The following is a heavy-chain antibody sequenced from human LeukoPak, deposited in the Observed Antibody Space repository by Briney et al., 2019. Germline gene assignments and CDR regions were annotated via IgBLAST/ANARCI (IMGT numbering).Heavy chain of an antibody. Sequence: SETLSLTCTVSGGSFSSYYWSWIRQPPGKGLEWIGYIYYSRSTKYNPSLKSRVTISVATSKHQFSLKLTSVTAADTGVYYCARHPDGGGCLKYYFDYWGQGTLVTVSS. CDR3: ARHPDGGGCLKYYFDY. CDR1: GGSFSSYY. J-gene: IGHJ4*02. D-gene: IGHD2-21*01. V-gene: IGHV4-59*08. CDR2: IYYSRST.